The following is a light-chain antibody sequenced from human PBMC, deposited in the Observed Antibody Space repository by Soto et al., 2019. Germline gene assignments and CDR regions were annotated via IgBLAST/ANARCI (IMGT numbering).Light chain of an antibody. CDR1: QSISNW. J-gene: IGKJ1*01. CDR2: KAS. V-gene: IGKV1-5*03. Sequence: DLQMTQSPSTPSASVGDRVTITFRASQSISNWLAWYQQKPGKAPKLLIYKASSLESGVPSRFSGSGSGTEFTLTISSLQPDDFGTYYCQEYNSYWTFGQGTKVDIK. CDR3: QEYNSYWT.